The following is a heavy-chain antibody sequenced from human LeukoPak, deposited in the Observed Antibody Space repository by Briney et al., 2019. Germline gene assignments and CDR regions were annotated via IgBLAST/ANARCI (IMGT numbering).Heavy chain of an antibody. CDR3: GKARGGRYTPIQY. Sequence: PGRSLRLSCAASGFSFDEYAMHWVRQAPGKGLEWVASVNWGSDSIGYADAVKDRFTISRDNAKNSLYLQMNSLGPEDTALYYCGKARGGRYTPIQYWGQGTLVIVSS. D-gene: IGHD1-26*01. CDR1: GFSFDEYA. J-gene: IGHJ4*02. V-gene: IGHV3-9*01. CDR2: VNWGSDSI.